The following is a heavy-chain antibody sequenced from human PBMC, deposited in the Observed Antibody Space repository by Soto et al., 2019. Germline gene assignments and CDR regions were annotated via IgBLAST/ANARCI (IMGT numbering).Heavy chain of an antibody. Sequence: GGSLRLSCAASGFTFSTHAMHWVRQAPGKGLECVAIVSFDGTNKYHADSVKGRLTISRDNSKNSLYLQMSGLTPEDTAVYYCARDQTGITTAGGGRIDHWGQGTLVTVSS. CDR3: ARDQTGITTAGGGRIDH. V-gene: IGHV3-30-3*01. D-gene: IGHD6-13*01. CDR2: VSFDGTNK. CDR1: GFTFSTHA. J-gene: IGHJ4*02.